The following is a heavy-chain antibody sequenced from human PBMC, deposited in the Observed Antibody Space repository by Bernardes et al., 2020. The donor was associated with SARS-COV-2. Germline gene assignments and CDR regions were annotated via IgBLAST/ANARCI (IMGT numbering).Heavy chain of an antibody. CDR2: IKQDGSEK. CDR1: GFTFSSYW. D-gene: IGHD3-3*01. V-gene: IGHV3-7*01. Sequence: GSLRLSCAASGFTFSSYWMSWVRQAPGKGLEWVANIKQDGSEKYYVDSVKGRFTISRDNAKNSLYLQMNSLRAEDTAVYYCARGNCDFWSGYDNWFDPWGQGTLVTVSS. J-gene: IGHJ5*02. CDR3: ARGNCDFWSGYDNWFDP.